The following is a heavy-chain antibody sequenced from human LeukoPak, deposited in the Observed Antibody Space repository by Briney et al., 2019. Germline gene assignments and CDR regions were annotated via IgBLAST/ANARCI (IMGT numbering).Heavy chain of an antibody. Sequence: SETLSLTCTVSGGSISSGGHSWSWIRRPPGKGLEWIGYIYHSGSGSTYYNPSLKSRVTISIDKSKNQFSLKLNSVTAADTAVYYCARINDFWSGPTLDVWGQGTTVTVSS. J-gene: IGHJ6*02. CDR2: IYHSGSGST. CDR1: GGSISSGGHS. CDR3: ARINDFWSGPTLDV. V-gene: IGHV4-30-2*01. D-gene: IGHD3-3*01.